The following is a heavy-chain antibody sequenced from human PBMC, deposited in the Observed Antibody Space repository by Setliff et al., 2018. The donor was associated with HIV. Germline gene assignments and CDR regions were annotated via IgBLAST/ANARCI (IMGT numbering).Heavy chain of an antibody. CDR3: ARPYGSGTKKYRWWYFDY. CDR2: INHSGST. J-gene: IGHJ4*02. Sequence: SETLSLTCAVYGGSFSGYYWSWIRQPPGKGLEWIGEINHSGSTNYNPSLKSRVTISVDTSKNQFSLKLSSVTAADTAVYYCARPYGSGTKKYRWWYFDYWGQGTLVTSPQ. V-gene: IGHV4-34*01. D-gene: IGHD3-10*01. CDR1: GGSFSGYY.